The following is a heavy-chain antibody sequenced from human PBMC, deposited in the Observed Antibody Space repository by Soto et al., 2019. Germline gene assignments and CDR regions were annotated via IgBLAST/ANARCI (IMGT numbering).Heavy chain of an antibody. Sequence: QLQLQESGSRLVKPSQTLSLTCAVSGWSISRVGFSWSWIRQPPGKGLEWIGYIYNSGNSYYNPSLESRVTMSIDRSKNHFSLNLTSMTAADTAVYYCAVSGKAGMDVWGQGTKVTVSS. V-gene: IGHV4-30-2*01. J-gene: IGHJ6*02. CDR3: AVSGKAGMDV. CDR2: IYNSGNS. CDR1: GWSISRVGFS. D-gene: IGHD3-10*01.